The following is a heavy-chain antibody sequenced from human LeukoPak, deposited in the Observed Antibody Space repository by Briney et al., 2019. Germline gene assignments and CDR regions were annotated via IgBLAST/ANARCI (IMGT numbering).Heavy chain of an antibody. CDR3: ARRKGWLRQLDY. Sequence: PGGSLRLSCAASGFTFSNYEMHWVRQAPGKGLEWVSYISSSGSDIYYADSVKGRFTISRDNAKNSLYLQMNSLRAEDTAVYYCARRKGWLRQLDYWGQGTLVTVSS. D-gene: IGHD5-12*01. CDR1: GFTFSNYE. CDR2: ISSSGSDI. J-gene: IGHJ4*02. V-gene: IGHV3-48*03.